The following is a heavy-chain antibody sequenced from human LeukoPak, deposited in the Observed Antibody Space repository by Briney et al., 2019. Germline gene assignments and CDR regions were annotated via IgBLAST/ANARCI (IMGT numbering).Heavy chain of an antibody. D-gene: IGHD3-3*01. J-gene: IGHJ5*01. CDR3: GRGYDFWSGSASPCDGWFDS. CDR2: IYYSGST. V-gene: IGHV4-30-4*08. CDR1: GGSISSADYY. Sequence: SETLSLTCTVSGGSISSADYYWNWIRQPPGKGLEWIGYIYYSGSTSYNPSLKSRLTISLDTAKNQFSLKLSSVTAADTAVYFCGRGYDFWSGSASPCDGWFDSWGQGTLVTVSS.